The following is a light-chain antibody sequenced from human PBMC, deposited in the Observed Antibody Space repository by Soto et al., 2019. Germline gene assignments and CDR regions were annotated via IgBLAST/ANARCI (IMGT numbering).Light chain of an antibody. V-gene: IGKV1-5*01. Sequence: DIQLTQSPSTLSAFVGDRVALTCRASQSISSWLAWYQQKPGKAPKLLIYDASSLQSGVPSRFSGSGSGTEFTLTISSLQPEDFATYYCQHLKTYPQTFGQGTKVDI. CDR3: QHLKTYPQT. J-gene: IGKJ1*01. CDR1: QSISSW. CDR2: DAS.